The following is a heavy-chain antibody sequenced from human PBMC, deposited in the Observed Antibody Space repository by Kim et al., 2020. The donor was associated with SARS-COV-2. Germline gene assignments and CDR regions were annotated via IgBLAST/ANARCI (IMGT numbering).Heavy chain of an antibody. CDR2: INHSGST. V-gene: IGHV4-34*01. CDR3: ARGDYYDSSGYLYLF. J-gene: IGHJ1*01. Sequence: SETLSLTCAVYGGSFSGYYWSWIRQPPGKGLEWIGEINHSGSTNYNPSLKSRVTISVDTSKNKFSLKLSSVTAADTAVYYCARGDYYDSSGYLYLFWGQGTLVTVTS. D-gene: IGHD3-22*01. CDR1: GGSFSGYY.